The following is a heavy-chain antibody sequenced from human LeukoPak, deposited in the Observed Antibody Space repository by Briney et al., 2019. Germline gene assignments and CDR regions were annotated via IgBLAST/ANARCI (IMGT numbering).Heavy chain of an antibody. CDR3: ARHGPRYSSSWYWFDP. J-gene: IGHJ5*02. CDR2: INHSGST. CDR1: GGSFSGYY. D-gene: IGHD6-13*01. V-gene: IGHV4-34*01. Sequence: SETLSLTCAVYGGSFSGYYWSWIRQPPGKGLEWIGEINHSGSTNYNPSLKSRVTISVDTSKNQFSLKLSSVTAADTAVYYCARHGPRYSSSWYWFDPWGQGTLVTVSS.